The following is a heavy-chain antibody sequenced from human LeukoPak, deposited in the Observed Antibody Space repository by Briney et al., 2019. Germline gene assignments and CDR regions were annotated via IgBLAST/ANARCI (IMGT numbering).Heavy chain of an antibody. D-gene: IGHD6-13*01. CDR1: GASISSGSSY. J-gene: IGHJ3*01. CDR3: ARISSSNWYNERGAFDV. Sequence: SQTLSLTCTVSGASISSGSSYWSWIRQPAGEGLEWIGRIHNSGSTNYSPSLKSRVTISVDTSKNQFSLKLRSVTAADTAVYYCARISSSNWYNERGAFDVWGQGTMVTVSS. CDR2: IHNSGST. V-gene: IGHV4-61*02.